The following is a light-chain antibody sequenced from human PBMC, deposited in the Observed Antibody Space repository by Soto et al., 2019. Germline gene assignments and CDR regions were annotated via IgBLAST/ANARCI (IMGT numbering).Light chain of an antibody. J-gene: IGKJ4*01. Sequence: DIQMTQSPSTLSASVGDRVTITCRASQNIRSWLAWYQQKPGKAPNLLIYKASSLQSGVPSRFSGSGSGTEFNLTISSLQPDDLATYYCQQYDGYPLTFGGGTKVEIK. CDR3: QQYDGYPLT. CDR2: KAS. V-gene: IGKV1-5*03. CDR1: QNIRSW.